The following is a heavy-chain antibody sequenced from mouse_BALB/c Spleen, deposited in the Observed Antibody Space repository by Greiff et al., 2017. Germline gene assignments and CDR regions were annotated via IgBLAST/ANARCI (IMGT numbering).Heavy chain of an antibody. CDR1: GFTFSSYT. CDR2: ISDGGGST. Sequence: EVKLVESGGGLVQPGGSLKLSCAASGFTFSSYTMSWVRQTPEKRLEWVAYISDGGGSTYYPDTVKGRFTISRDNAKNTLYLQMSSLKSEDTAVYYCERQEGVRYYGNSYYYAMDYWGQGTSVTVSS. V-gene: IGHV5-12-2*01. J-gene: IGHJ4*01. CDR3: ERQEGVRYYGNSYYYAMDY. D-gene: IGHD2-1*01.